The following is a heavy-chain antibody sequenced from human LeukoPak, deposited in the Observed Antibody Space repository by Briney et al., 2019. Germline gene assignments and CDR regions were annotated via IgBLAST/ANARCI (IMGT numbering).Heavy chain of an antibody. J-gene: IGHJ4*02. V-gene: IGHV4-4*02. CDR2: IHHSEST. Sequence: SETLSLTCAASGDSISSNYWWTWVRQPPGQGLEWIGEIHHSESTNFNPSLKSRVTISVDKSKNHFSLSLTSVSAADTAVYYCARGIPGYFGTSGYYYEYWGQGILVTVSS. CDR3: ARGIPGYFGTSGYYYEY. CDR1: GDSISSNYW. D-gene: IGHD3-22*01.